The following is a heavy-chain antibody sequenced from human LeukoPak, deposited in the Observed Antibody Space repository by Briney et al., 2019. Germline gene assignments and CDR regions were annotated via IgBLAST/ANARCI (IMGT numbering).Heavy chain of an antibody. CDR1: GGTFSSYA. Sequence: ASVKVSCKASGGTFSSYAISWVRQAPGQGLEWMGGIIPIFGTANYAQKFQGRVTITADESTSTAYMGLSSLRSEDTAVYYCARVNEIAGYSRELAGFDPWGQGTLVTVSS. CDR2: IIPIFGTA. CDR3: ARVNEIAGYSRELAGFDP. J-gene: IGHJ5*02. V-gene: IGHV1-69*13. D-gene: IGHD6-13*01.